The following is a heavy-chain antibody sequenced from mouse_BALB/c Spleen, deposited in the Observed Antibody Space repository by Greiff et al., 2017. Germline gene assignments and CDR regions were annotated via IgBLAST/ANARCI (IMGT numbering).Heavy chain of an antibody. V-gene: IGHV5-6-3*01. CDR1: GFTFSSYG. D-gene: IGHD2-14*01. CDR3: ARDVRYAWFAY. Sequence: EVHLVESGGGLVQPGGSLKLSCAASGFTFSSYGMSWVRQTPDKRLELVATINSNGGSTYYPDSVKGRFTISRDNAKNTLYLQMSSLKSEDTAMYYCARDVRYAWFAYWGQGTLVTVSA. CDR2: INSNGGST. J-gene: IGHJ3*01.